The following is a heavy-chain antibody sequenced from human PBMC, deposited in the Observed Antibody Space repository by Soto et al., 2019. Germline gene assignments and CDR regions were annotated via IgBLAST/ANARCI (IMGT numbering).Heavy chain of an antibody. CDR1: GGSISGNY. D-gene: IGHD4-17*01. J-gene: IGHJ4*02. Sequence: QVQLQESGPGLVKPSETLSLTCTVSGGSISGNYWTWIRQPPGKGLEWIGYIYYSGSTNYNPSLTSRVTMSIDTSKNQFSLKLSSVTAADTAVYYCARLWTTVAIDYWGQGTLVTVSS. CDR2: IYYSGST. CDR3: ARLWTTVAIDY. V-gene: IGHV4-59*08.